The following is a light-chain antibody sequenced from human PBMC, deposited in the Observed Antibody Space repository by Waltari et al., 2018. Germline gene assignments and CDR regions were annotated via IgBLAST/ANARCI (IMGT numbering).Light chain of an antibody. J-gene: IGKJ4*01. CDR3: QQYDISPLT. CDR2: GAT. V-gene: IGKV3-20*01. CDR1: PTVRTTY. Sequence: EIVLTQSPGTLSLSPGERATLSCMASPTVRTTYLAWYQQKPRTTPTLLIHGATSSATVIPDRCSGSGSGTDFSHTISSLEPEDFAVYYCQQYDISPLTFGGGTRVEIK.